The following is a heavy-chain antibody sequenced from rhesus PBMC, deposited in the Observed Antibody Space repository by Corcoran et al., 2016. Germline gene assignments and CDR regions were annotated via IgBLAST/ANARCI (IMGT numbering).Heavy chain of an antibody. CDR2: IKNKADGGTA. J-gene: IGHJ4*01. D-gene: IGHD3-3*01. CDR1: GFTFSNYW. V-gene: IGHV3S11*01. CDR3: SRDPSYNFLTGYYKD. Sequence: EVQLVESGGGLVQPGGSLRLSCAASGFTFSNYWMSWVRQAPGKGLEWVGFIKNKADGGTATYAESVKGRFTISRADSKNTLYLKMNSLKTEATAVYYCSRDPSYNFLTGYYKDLVQGVLVTVSS.